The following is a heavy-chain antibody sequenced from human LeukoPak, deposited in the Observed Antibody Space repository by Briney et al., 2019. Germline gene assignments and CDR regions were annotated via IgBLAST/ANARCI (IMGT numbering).Heavy chain of an antibody. CDR2: IWYDGSRI. CDR3: VRARAGRTFDN. CDR1: GFSFSSYG. J-gene: IGHJ4*02. V-gene: IGHV3-33*01. Sequence: GGSLRLSCAASGFSFSSYGIHWVRQAPGKGLEWVTLIWYDGSRIYYADSVKGRFTISRDNSKNMVYLQMNSLRAEDTAVFYCVRARAGRTFDNWGQGTLVTVSS.